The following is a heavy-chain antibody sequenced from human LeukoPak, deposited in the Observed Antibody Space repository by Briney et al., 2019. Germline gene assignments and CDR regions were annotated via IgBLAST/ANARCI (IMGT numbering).Heavy chain of an antibody. CDR3: ARSGGSCYGSSCYYYYMDV. V-gene: IGHV4-59*01. Sequence: PSETLSLTCTVSGGSISSYYWSWLRQPPGKGLEWIGYIYYSGSTNYNPSLKSRVTISVDTSKNQFSLKLSSVTAADTAVYYCARSGGSCYGSSCYYYYMDVWGKGTTVTVSS. CDR1: GGSISSYY. J-gene: IGHJ6*03. CDR2: IYYSGST. D-gene: IGHD2-15*01.